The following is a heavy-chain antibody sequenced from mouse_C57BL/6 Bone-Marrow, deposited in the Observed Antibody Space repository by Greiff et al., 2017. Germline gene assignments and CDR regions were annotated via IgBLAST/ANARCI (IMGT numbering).Heavy chain of an antibody. CDR1: GFTFSDYG. CDR2: ISSGSSTI. CDR3: ARSGYFDV. V-gene: IGHV5-17*01. Sequence: VQLQESGGGLVKPGGSLKLSCAASGFTFSDYGMHWVRQAPEKGLEWVAYISSGSSTIYYADTVKGRFTISRDNAKNTLFLQMTSLRSEDTAMYYCARSGYFDVWGTGTTVTVSS. J-gene: IGHJ1*03.